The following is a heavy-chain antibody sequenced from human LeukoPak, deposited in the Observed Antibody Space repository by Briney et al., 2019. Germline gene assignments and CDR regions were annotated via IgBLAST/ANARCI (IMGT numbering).Heavy chain of an antibody. Sequence: PSETLSLTCTVSGGSISNYYWSWIRQPPGKGLEWIGYIYNSGHTNYNPSLKSRVTISEDTSKNQLSLKLSSVTAADTAVYCCARVRADWYFDLWGRGTLVTVSS. D-gene: IGHD3-16*01. J-gene: IGHJ2*01. CDR1: GGSISNYY. CDR2: IYNSGHT. CDR3: ARVRADWYFDL. V-gene: IGHV4-59*01.